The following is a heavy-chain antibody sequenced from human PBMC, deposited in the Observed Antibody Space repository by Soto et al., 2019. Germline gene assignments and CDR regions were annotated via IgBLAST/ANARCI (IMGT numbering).Heavy chain of an antibody. J-gene: IGHJ6*02. D-gene: IGHD3-10*01. V-gene: IGHV4-61*01. CDR1: GGSVSSGSYY. CDR2: IYYSGST. Sequence: QVQLQESGPGLVKPSETLSLTCTVSGGSVSSGSYYWSWIRQPPGKGLEWIGYIYYSGSTNYNPSLKSRVTISVDTSKNQFSLKLSSVTAADTAVYYCAREGLRGSGSSRGYYYGMDVWGQGTTVTVSS. CDR3: AREGLRGSGSSRGYYYGMDV.